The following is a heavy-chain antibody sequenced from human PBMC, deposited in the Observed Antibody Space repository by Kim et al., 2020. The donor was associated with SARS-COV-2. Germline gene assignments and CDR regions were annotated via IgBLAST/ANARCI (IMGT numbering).Heavy chain of an antibody. D-gene: IGHD6-13*01. Sequence: SETLSLTCAVYGGSFSGYYWSWIRQPPGKGLEWIGEIYHSGTTKYNPSLKSRVTISLDTAKNQFSLKLSSVTAADTAVYFCARSLYHAPSSFWFLFDPWGQGTLVTVSS. CDR2: IYHSGTT. CDR3: ARSLYHAPSSFWFLFDP. J-gene: IGHJ5*02. V-gene: IGHV4-34*01. CDR1: GGSFSGYY.